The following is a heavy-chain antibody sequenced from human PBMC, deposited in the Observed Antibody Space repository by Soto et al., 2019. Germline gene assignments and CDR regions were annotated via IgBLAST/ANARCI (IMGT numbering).Heavy chain of an antibody. CDR1: GFTFSDYY. V-gene: IGHV3-11*06. CDR3: ARAPGRGYSYGDIYYFDY. J-gene: IGHJ4*02. D-gene: IGHD5-18*01. CDR2: ISSSSSYT. Sequence: GGSLRLSCAASGFTFSDYYMSWIRQAPGKGLEWVSYISSSSSYTNYADSVKGRFTISRDNAKNSLYLQMNSLRAEDTAVYYCARAPGRGYSYGDIYYFDYWGQGTLVTVSS.